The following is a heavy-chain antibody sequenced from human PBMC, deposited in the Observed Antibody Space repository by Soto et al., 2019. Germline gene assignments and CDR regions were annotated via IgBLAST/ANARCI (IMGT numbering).Heavy chain of an antibody. J-gene: IGHJ4*02. CDR3: ARRPYSSSSMDFDY. Sequence: XXTLSLPFTVSGGSISSYYWGWILQPPGKGLEWIGEINHSGSTNYNPSLKSRVTISVDTSKNQFSLKLSSVTAADTAVYYCARRPYSSSSMDFDYWGQGTLVTVSS. CDR2: INHSGST. CDR1: GGSISSYY. V-gene: IGHV4-34*01. D-gene: IGHD6-6*01.